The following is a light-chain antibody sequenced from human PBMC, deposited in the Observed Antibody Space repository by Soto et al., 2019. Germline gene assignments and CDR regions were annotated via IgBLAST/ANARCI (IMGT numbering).Light chain of an antibody. CDR1: SSDVGGYDY. CDR2: EVS. J-gene: IGLJ2*01. CDR3: SSYAGSNRLV. V-gene: IGLV2-8*01. Sequence: QSALTQPPSASGSPGQSVTVSCTGTSSDVGGYDYVSWYQQHPGKAPKLMISEVSKRPSGVPDRFSGSKSGNTASLTVSGLQAEDEADYYCSSYAGSNRLVFGGGTKVTVL.